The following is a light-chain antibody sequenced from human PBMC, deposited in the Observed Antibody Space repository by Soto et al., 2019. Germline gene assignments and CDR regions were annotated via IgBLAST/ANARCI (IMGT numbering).Light chain of an antibody. V-gene: IGLV1-44*01. CDR3: AAWDDSLNGLV. J-gene: IGLJ2*01. Sequence: QSVLTQPASVSGSPGQSITISCTGTSSDVGGYNYVSWYQQHPGKAPKLLIYSNNQRPSGVPDRFSGSKSGTSASLAISGLQSEDEADYYCAAWDDSLNGLVFGGGTKLTVL. CDR1: SSDVGGYNY. CDR2: SNN.